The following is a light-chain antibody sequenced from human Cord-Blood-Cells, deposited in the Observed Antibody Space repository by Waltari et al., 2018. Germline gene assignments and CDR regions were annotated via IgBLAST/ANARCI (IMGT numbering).Light chain of an antibody. V-gene: IGLV2-18*02. J-gene: IGLJ3*02. CDR1: SSDVGRYNR. CDR3: SSYTSSSTWV. CDR2: EVS. Sequence: QSALPQPPSVSGSPAQSVTISCTGTSSDVGRYNRVPWYQQPPGTAPKLMIYEVSNRPSGVPDRFSGSKSGNTASLTISGLQAEDEADYYCSSYTSSSTWVFGGGTKLTVL.